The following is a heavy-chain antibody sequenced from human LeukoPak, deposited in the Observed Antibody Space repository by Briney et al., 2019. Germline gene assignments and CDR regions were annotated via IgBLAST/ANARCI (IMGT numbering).Heavy chain of an antibody. Sequence: ASVKVSCKASGYTFTSYGISWVRQAPGQGLEWMGWISAYNGNTNYAQKLQGRVTMTTDTSTRTAYMELRSLRSDDTAVYYCARVTIWYYDILTGYSTEYYFDYWGQGTLVTVSS. J-gene: IGHJ4*02. CDR1: GYTFTSYG. CDR3: ARVTIWYYDILTGYSTEYYFDY. V-gene: IGHV1-18*01. D-gene: IGHD3-9*01. CDR2: ISAYNGNT.